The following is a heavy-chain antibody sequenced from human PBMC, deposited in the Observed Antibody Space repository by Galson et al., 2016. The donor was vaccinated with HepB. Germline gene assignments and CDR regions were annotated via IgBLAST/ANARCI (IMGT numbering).Heavy chain of an antibody. CDR1: AFNIRKNY. CDR3: ARAYSRLGRWRLLYYFDY. J-gene: IGHJ4*02. CDR2: IYSDTST. V-gene: IGHV3-53*01. D-gene: IGHD2/OR15-2a*01. Sequence: SLRLSCAASAFNIRKNYMSWVRQAPGQGLEWVSTIYSDTSTYYADSVKGRFTISRDNAKNSLYLQMNSLRAGDTAGYYCARAYSRLGRWRLLYYFDYWGQGTLVTVSS.